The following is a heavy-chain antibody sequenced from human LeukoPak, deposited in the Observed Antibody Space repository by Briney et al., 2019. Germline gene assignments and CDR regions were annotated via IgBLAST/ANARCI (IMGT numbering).Heavy chain of an antibody. CDR3: ARDQGVPAATYDY. D-gene: IGHD2-2*01. Sequence: GGSLRLSCAASGFTFSSYSMNWVRQAPGKGLEWASSISSSSSYIYYADSVKGRFTISRDNAKNSLYLQMNSLRAEDTAVYYCARDQGVPAATYDYWGQGTLVTVSS. CDR2: ISSSSSYI. V-gene: IGHV3-21*01. CDR1: GFTFSSYS. J-gene: IGHJ4*02.